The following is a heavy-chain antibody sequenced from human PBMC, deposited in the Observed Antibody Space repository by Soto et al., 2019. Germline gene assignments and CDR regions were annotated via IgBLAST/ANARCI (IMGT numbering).Heavy chain of an antibody. V-gene: IGHV4-34*01. CDR1: GGSFSGHY. CDR3: ARGNQYYYGSGSYYNNWFDP. Sequence: PSETLSLTCAVYGGSFSGHYWSWIRQPPGKGLEWIGEINHSGSTNYNPSLKSRVTISVDTSKNQFSLKLSSVTAADTAVYYCARGNQYYYGSGSYYNNWFDPWGQGTLVTVSS. D-gene: IGHD3-10*01. CDR2: INHSGST. J-gene: IGHJ5*02.